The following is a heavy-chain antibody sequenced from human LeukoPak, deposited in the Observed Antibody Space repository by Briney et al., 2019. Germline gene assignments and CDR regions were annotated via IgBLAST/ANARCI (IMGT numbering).Heavy chain of an antibody. D-gene: IGHD2-15*01. CDR1: GFTFTSYE. Sequence: PGGSLRLSCVTSGFTFTSYEMNWVRQAPGKGLEWLSDINNSGTTIFYADSVKGRFTVYRDDAKGSLYLQMNSLRAEDTAVYYCARGGYCSGGSCHPTRPHWGQGTLVTVSS. J-gene: IGHJ4*02. CDR2: INNSGTTI. CDR3: ARGGYCSGGSCHPTRPH. V-gene: IGHV3-48*03.